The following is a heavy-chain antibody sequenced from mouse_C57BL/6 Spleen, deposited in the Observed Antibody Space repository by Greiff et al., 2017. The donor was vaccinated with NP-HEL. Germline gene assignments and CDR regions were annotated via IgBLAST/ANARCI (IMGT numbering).Heavy chain of an antibody. D-gene: IGHD3-2*02. V-gene: IGHV1-64*01. CDR1: GYTFTSYW. CDR3: ARGGSGSVPNSFDY. J-gene: IGHJ2*01. CDR2: IHPNSGNT. Sequence: QVQLQQPGAELVKPGASVKLSCKASGYTFTSYWMHWVKQRPGQGLEWIGMIHPNSGNTNYNEKFKSKATLTVDKSSSTAYMQLSSLTYEDSAVYYCARGGSGSVPNSFDYWGQGTTLTVSS.